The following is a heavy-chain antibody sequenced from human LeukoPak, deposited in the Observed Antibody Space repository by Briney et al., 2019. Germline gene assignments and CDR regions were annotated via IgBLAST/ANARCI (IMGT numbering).Heavy chain of an antibody. CDR1: GGSFSGYY. Sequence: PSETLSLTCAVYGGSFSGYYWSWIRQPPGKGLEWIGEINHSGNTNYNPSLKSRVTISVDTSKNQFSLKLSSVTAADTAVYYCARGESNWFDPWGQGTLVTVSS. CDR2: INHSGNT. J-gene: IGHJ5*02. CDR3: ARGESNWFDP. V-gene: IGHV4-34*01.